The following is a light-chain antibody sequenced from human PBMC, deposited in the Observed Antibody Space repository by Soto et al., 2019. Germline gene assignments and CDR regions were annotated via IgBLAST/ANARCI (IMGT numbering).Light chain of an antibody. J-gene: IGLJ1*01. CDR1: SSDVGGYNY. Sequence: QSALTQPASVSGSPGQSITISCTGTSSDVGGYNYVSWYQHHPGKAPKLMIFDVSNRPSGVSNRFSDSKSGNTASLTISGLQPEDEADYYCSSYTTSNTRQIVFGTGTKLTV. CDR2: DVS. V-gene: IGLV2-14*03. CDR3: SSYTTSNTRQIV.